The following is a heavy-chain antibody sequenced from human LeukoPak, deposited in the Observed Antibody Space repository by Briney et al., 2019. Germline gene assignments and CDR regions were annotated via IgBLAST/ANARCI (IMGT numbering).Heavy chain of an antibody. Sequence: SETLSLTCTVSGGSISSGSYYWSWIRQPAGKGLEWIGRIYTSGSTNYNPSLKSRVTISVDTSKNQFSLKLSSVTAADTAVYYCARDRYYYDSSGYPRDYYYYYMDVWGKGTTVTISS. D-gene: IGHD3-22*01. J-gene: IGHJ6*03. CDR2: IYTSGST. CDR1: GGSISSGSYY. V-gene: IGHV4-61*02. CDR3: ARDRYYYDSSGYPRDYYYYYMDV.